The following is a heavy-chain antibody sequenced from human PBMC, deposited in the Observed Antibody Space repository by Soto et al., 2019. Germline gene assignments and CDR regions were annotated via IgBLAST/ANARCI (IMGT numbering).Heavy chain of an antibody. J-gene: IGHJ6*02. CDR3: AKDRGSGSYAANYYYYGMDV. CDR2: INWNSGSI. CDR1: GFTFDDYA. D-gene: IGHD3-10*01. Sequence: EEQLVESGGGLVQPGRSLRLSCAASGFTFDDYAMHWVRQAPGKGLEWVSGINWNSGSIGYADSVKGRFTISRDNAKTSVYLQMNSLRAEDKALYYCAKDRGSGSYAANYYYYGMDVWGQGTTVTVSS. V-gene: IGHV3-9*01.